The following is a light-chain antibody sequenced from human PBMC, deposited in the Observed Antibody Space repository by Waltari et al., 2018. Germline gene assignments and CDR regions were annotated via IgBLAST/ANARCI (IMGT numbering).Light chain of an antibody. CDR1: QNIDIY. CDR2: GAS. Sequence: IVLTQSPVTLTASPGAGTTPSCKAIQNIDIYLAWYQQKPGQAPRLLIYGASTRATGIPDRFSGSGSGTDFTLTISSLEPEDFAVYYCQRYNTSPPSFGQGTKMEIK. V-gene: IGKV3-20*01. CDR3: QRYNTSPPS. J-gene: IGKJ2*03.